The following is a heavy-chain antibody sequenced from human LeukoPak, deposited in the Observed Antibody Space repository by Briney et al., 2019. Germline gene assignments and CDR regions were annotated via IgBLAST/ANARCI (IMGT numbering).Heavy chain of an antibody. V-gene: IGHV3-30*02. CDR3: AKGTYYDFWSGYRSGDWFDP. D-gene: IGHD3-3*01. CDR2: IRYDGSNK. Sequence: GGSLRLSCAASGFTFSSYSMNWVRQAPGKGLEWVAFIRYDGSNKYYADSVKGRFTISRDNSKNTLYLQMNSLRAEDTAVYYCAKGTYYDFWSGYRSGDWFDPWGQGTLVTVSS. CDR1: GFTFSSYS. J-gene: IGHJ5*02.